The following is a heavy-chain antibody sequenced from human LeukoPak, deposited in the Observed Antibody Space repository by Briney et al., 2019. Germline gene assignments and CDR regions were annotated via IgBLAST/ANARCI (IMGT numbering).Heavy chain of an antibody. V-gene: IGHV3-30*18. CDR1: GFTFSSYG. D-gene: IGHD3-10*01. J-gene: IGHJ4*02. CDR2: ISYDGSNK. Sequence: GRSVRLSCAASGFTFSSYGMHWVRQAPGKGLEWVAVISYDGSNKYYADSVKGRFTISRDNSKNTLYLQMNSLRAEDTAVYYCAKPLLWFGELPAVYYWGQGTLVTVSS. CDR3: AKPLLWFGELPAVYY.